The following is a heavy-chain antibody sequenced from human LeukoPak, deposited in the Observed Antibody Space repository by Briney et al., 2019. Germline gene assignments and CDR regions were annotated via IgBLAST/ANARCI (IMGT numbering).Heavy chain of an antibody. CDR1: GDSISTSSYY. CDR3: ARNLAGHFGGFYFDD. D-gene: IGHD2-21*01. CDR2: IYYSGST. V-gene: IGHV4-39*01. J-gene: IGHJ4*02. Sequence: SETLSLTCSVSGDSISTSSYYWGWIRQPPGKGLEWIGTIYYSGSTYYNPSLTSRVTISVDTSKNQFSLKLSSVTAADTAVYYCARNLAGHFGGFYFDDWGQGTLVTVSS.